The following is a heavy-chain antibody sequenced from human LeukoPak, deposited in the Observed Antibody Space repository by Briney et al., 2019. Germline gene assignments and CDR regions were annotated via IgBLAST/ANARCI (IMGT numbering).Heavy chain of an antibody. Sequence: SVKVSCKASGGTFSSYAISWVRQAPGQGLEWMGGIIPIFGTANYAQKFQGRVTITADKSTSTAYMELSSLRSEDTAVYYCAKRGYCSGGSCYSELDAFDIWGQGTMVTVSS. CDR1: GGTFSSYA. CDR3: AKRGYCSGGSCYSELDAFDI. D-gene: IGHD2-15*01. CDR2: IIPIFGTA. V-gene: IGHV1-69*06. J-gene: IGHJ3*02.